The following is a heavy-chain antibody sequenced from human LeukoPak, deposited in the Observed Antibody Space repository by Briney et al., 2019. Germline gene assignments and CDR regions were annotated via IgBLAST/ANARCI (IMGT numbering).Heavy chain of an antibody. J-gene: IGHJ5*02. D-gene: IGHD2/OR15-2a*01. CDR1: GVSISSSNSY. CDR2: IHYSGST. CDR3: AGDPIIGGRRFDP. Sequence: SETLSLTCTVSGVSISSSNSYWGWIRQPPGKGLEWIGSIHYSGSTYYNPSLKSRLTISIDTSKNQSSLKLTSLNAADTAVYYCAGDPIIGGRRFDPWGQGTLVTVSS. V-gene: IGHV4-39*07.